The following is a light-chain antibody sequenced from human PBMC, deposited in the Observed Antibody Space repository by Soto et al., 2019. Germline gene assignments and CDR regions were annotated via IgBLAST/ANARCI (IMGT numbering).Light chain of an antibody. CDR2: KVR. Sequence: QSALTQPASVSGSPGQSITISCTGTSSDVGGYNYVSWYQQHPGNAPKLMIYKVRNRSSGVSNRFSGSKAGNTASLTISGLQAEDEAYYYCSSYTSSSTVVFGGGTKVTVL. J-gene: IGLJ2*01. CDR3: SSYTSSSTVV. V-gene: IGLV2-14*01. CDR1: SSDVGGYNY.